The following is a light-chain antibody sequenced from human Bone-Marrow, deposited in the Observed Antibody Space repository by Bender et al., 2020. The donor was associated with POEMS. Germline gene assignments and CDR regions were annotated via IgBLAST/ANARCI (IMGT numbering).Light chain of an antibody. J-gene: IGLJ3*02. CDR2: EDS. CDR3: YSTDSSGNLQV. CDR1: ALPQQY. Sequence: SSELTQPPSVSVSLGQTARIPCSGDALPQQYVYWYQQKSGQAPVLVIYEDSKRPSGMPERFSGSSSGTMATLTISGAQVEDEADYYCYSTDSSGNLQVFGGGTKLTVL. V-gene: IGLV3-10*01.